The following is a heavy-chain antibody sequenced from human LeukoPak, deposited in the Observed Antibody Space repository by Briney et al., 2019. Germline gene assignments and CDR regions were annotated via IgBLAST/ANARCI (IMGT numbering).Heavy chain of an antibody. CDR2: ISGSGGST. CDR3: AKGSYYDFWSGYYPPSPYYFDY. D-gene: IGHD3-3*01. V-gene: IGHV3-23*01. J-gene: IGHJ4*02. Sequence: GGSLRLSCAASGFTFSSYAMSWVRQAPGKGLEWGSAISGSGGSTYYADSVKGRFTISRDNSKNTLYLQMNSLRAEDTAVYYCAKGSYYDFWSGYYPPSPYYFDYWGQGTLVTVSS. CDR1: GFTFSSYA.